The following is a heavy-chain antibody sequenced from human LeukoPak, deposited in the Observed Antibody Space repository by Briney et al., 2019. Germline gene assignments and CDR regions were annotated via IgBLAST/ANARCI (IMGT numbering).Heavy chain of an antibody. Sequence: RGSLRLSCADSGFTFSSYAMHWVRQAPGKGLEWVAVISYDGSNKYYADSVKGRFTISRDNSKNTLYLQMNSLRAEDTAVYYCARDYASGSGWYFDYWGQGTLVTVSS. CDR1: GFTFSSYA. D-gene: IGHD6-19*01. J-gene: IGHJ4*02. V-gene: IGHV3-30*04. CDR2: ISYDGSNK. CDR3: ARDYASGSGWYFDY.